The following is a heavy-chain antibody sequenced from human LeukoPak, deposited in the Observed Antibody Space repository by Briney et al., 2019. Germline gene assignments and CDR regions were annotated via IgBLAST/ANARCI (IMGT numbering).Heavy chain of an antibody. V-gene: IGHV3-30*18. D-gene: IGHD3-22*01. J-gene: IGHJ4*02. CDR1: GFTFSSYG. CDR3: AKPSGSSGYYQLPIDF. Sequence: GGSLRLSCAASGFTFSSYGMHWVRQAPGKGLEWVAVISYDGSNKYYADSVKGRFTISRDNSKNTLYLQMNSLRAEDTALYYCAKPSGSSGYYQLPIDFWGQGVLVTVSS. CDR2: ISYDGSNK.